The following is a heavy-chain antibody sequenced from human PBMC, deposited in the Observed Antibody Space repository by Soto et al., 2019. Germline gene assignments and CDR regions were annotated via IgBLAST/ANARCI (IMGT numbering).Heavy chain of an antibody. V-gene: IGHV1-2*04. Sequence: QVQLVQSGAEVKKPGASVKVSCKASGYTFTGYYMYWVRQAPGQGLEWMGWINPNSGGTNYAQKFQGWVTMTRDTSISTAYMELSRLRSDDTAVYYCARDSFCSGGSCYFYFDYWGQGTLVTVSS. J-gene: IGHJ4*02. CDR1: GYTFTGYY. CDR2: INPNSGGT. CDR3: ARDSFCSGGSCYFYFDY. D-gene: IGHD2-15*01.